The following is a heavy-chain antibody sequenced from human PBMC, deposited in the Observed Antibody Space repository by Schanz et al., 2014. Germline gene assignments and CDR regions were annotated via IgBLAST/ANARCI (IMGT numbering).Heavy chain of an antibody. D-gene: IGHD3-10*01. Sequence: EAQLVESGGGLVQPGGSLRLSCAASGFTFSSYWMHWVRQVPGKGLVWVSRIKSDGSSTSYADSVKGRFTISRDNAKNTQYLQMNSLRAEDTAVYYGAGPALWFGDNYFDPWGQGTLVTVSS. V-gene: IGHV3-74*01. CDR3: AGPALWFGDNYFDP. J-gene: IGHJ5*02. CDR2: IKSDGSST. CDR1: GFTFSSYW.